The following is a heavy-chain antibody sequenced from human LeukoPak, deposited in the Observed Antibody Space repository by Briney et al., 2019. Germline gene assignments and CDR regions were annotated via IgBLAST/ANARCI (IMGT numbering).Heavy chain of an antibody. CDR1: GGTFSSYA. CDR3: ARDGDGGNSDY. V-gene: IGHV1-69*04. J-gene: IGHJ4*02. D-gene: IGHD4-23*01. CDR2: IMPILGIA. Sequence: SVKVSCKASGGTFSSYAISWVRQAPGQGLEWMGRIMPILGIANYAQKFQGRVTITADKSTSTAYMELSSLRSEDTAVYYCARDGDGGNSDYWGQGTLVTVSS.